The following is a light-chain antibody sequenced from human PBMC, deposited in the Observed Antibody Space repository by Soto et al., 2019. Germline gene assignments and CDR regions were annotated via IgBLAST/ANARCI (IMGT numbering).Light chain of an antibody. CDR1: QGIGND. Sequence: DIQMTQSPSSVSASVGDRVTITCRASQGIGNDLGWYQQKPGRAPMRLIYSTSSLPSGVPSRFSGSGSGTEFTLTISSLQPEDFARYYCLQHNTYPLTFGGGTNVEIK. V-gene: IGKV1-17*01. CDR2: STS. CDR3: LQHNTYPLT. J-gene: IGKJ4*01.